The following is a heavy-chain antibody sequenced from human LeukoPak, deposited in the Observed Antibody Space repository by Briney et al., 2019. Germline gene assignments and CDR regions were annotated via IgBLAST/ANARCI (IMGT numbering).Heavy chain of an antibody. CDR1: GVSFSIYS. V-gene: IGHV4-34*01. D-gene: IGHD3-10*01. CDR3: ARAIGEVHHLFDY. Sequence: PSETLSLTCAVYGVSFSIYSWSWIRQPPGKGLEWIGEINHSGSANYNPSLKSRVTISGDTSKNQFSLKLTSVTAADTAVYYCARAIGEVHHLFDYWGRGTLVTVSS. J-gene: IGHJ4*02. CDR2: INHSGSA.